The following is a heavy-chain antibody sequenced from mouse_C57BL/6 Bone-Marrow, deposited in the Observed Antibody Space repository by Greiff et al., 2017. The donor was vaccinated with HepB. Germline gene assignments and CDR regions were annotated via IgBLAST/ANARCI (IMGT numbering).Heavy chain of an antibody. V-gene: IGHV2-6*01. CDR2: IWGVGST. CDR1: GFSLTSYG. D-gene: IGHD3-2*02. CDR3: ARRQLRLPYYYAMDY. Sequence: VQLVESGPGLVAPSQSLSITCTVSGFSLTSYGVDWVRQSPGKGLEWLGVIWGVGSTNYNSALKSRLSISKDNPKSQVFLKMNSLQTDDTAMYYCARRQLRLPYYYAMDYWGQGTSVTVSS. J-gene: IGHJ4*01.